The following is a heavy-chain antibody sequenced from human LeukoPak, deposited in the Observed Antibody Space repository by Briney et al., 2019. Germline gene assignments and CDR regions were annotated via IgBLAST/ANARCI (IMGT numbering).Heavy chain of an antibody. CDR2: IKSKTDGGTT. CDR1: GFTFSNAW. D-gene: IGHD6-13*01. J-gene: IGHJ4*02. CDR3: TTDSAAAAGFDY. Sequence: GGSLRLSCAASGFTFSNAWMSWVRQAPGKGLEWVGRIKSKTDGGTTDYAAPVKGRFTISRDDSKNTLYLQMNSLKTEDTAVYYCTTDSAAAAGFDYWGQGTLVTVSS. V-gene: IGHV3-15*01.